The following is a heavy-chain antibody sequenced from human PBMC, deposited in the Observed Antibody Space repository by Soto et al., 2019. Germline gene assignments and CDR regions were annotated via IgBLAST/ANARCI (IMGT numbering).Heavy chain of an antibody. D-gene: IGHD3-10*01. Sequence: QVQLQESGPGLVKPSETLSLSCTVSGGSISSYYWSWFRQSPGKRMEWIGYVNHSWGSSYTPTLQSRVAIALDTSKSQCSLKETSVTATDTAVYYCARQGFGPLHGLVDGWGQGTTVTVSS. J-gene: IGHJ6*01. CDR1: GGSISSYY. CDR3: ARQGFGPLHGLVDG. CDR2: VNHSWGS. V-gene: IGHV4-59*08.